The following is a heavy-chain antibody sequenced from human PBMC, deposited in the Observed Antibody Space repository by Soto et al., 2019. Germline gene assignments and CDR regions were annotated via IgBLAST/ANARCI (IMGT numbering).Heavy chain of an antibody. J-gene: IGHJ4*02. CDR3: AKARGIGVVITTSFDY. Sequence: ESGGTLVQPGGSLTLSCVASGFTFSTYAMSWVRQAPGKGLEWVSGINGVTAYYAESVKGRFTISRDNSKSTLYLQMNNLRAEDTAHYYCAKARGIGVVITTSFDYWGQGRLVTVSS. V-gene: IGHV3-23*05. CDR2: INGVTA. D-gene: IGHD3-22*01. CDR1: GFTFSTYA.